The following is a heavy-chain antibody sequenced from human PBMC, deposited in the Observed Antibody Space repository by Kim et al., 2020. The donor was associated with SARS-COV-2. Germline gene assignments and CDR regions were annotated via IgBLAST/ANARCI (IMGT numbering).Heavy chain of an antibody. V-gene: IGHV3-33*01. D-gene: IGHD3-10*01. J-gene: IGHJ4*02. CDR1: GFTFSSYG. CDR3: ARDALQPGPLDY. CDR2: IWYDGSNK. Sequence: GGSLRLSCAASGFTFSSYGMHWVRQAPGKGLEWVAVIWYDGSNKYYADSVKGRFTISRDNSKNTLYLQMNSLRAEDTAVYYCARDALQPGPLDYWGQGTLVTVSS.